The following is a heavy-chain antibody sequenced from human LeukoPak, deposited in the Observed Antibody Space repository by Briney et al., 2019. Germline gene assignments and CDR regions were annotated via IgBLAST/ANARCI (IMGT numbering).Heavy chain of an antibody. Sequence: ASVKVSCKASGYTFTGYYMHWVRQAPGQGLEWMGWINPNSGGTNYAQKFQGWVTMTRDTSISTAYMELSRLRSDDTAVYYCARARTLRPYYYYGMDVWGKGTTVTASS. V-gene: IGHV1-2*04. D-gene: IGHD5/OR15-5a*01. CDR2: INPNSGGT. CDR1: GYTFTGYY. J-gene: IGHJ6*04. CDR3: ARARTLRPYYYYGMDV.